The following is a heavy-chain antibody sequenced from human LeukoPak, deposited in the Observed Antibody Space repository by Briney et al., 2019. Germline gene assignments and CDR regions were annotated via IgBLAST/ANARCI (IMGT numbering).Heavy chain of an antibody. CDR1: GFTVSSNY. V-gene: IGHV3-66*01. Sequence: PGGSLRLSCAASGFTVSSNYMSWVRQAPGKGLEWVSVIYSGGSTYYADSVKGRFTISRDNSKNTLYLQMNSLRAEDTAVYYCARDMLGIGDLVGYWGQGTLVTVSS. CDR3: ARDMLGIGDLVGY. CDR2: IYSGGST. D-gene: IGHD6-13*01. J-gene: IGHJ4*02.